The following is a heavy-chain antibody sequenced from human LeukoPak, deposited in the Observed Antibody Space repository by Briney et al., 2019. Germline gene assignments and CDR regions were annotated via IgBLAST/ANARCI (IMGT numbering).Heavy chain of an antibody. CDR1: GFTFSSYE. Sequence: GALRLSCAASGFTFSSYEMNWVRQAPGKGLEWVSYISSSGSTIYYADSVKGRFTISRDNAKNSLYLQMNSLRAEDTAVYYCARESRGLERGAFDIWGQGTMVTVSS. CDR2: ISSSGSTI. J-gene: IGHJ3*02. D-gene: IGHD1-1*01. V-gene: IGHV3-48*03. CDR3: ARESRGLERGAFDI.